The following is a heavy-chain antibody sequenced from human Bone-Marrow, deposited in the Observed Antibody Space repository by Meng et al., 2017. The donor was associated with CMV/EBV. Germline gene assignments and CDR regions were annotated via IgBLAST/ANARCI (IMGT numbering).Heavy chain of an antibody. D-gene: IGHD3-3*01. J-gene: IGHJ6*02. CDR2: ISGSGSTI. CDR3: ARERDNNFWSGTLKPGYYYGMDV. V-gene: IGHV3-11*04. CDR1: GFSVSSNY. Sequence: GESLKISCAASGFSVSSNYMSWVRQAPGKGLEWVSYISGSGSTIYYADSVKGRFTISRDNAKNSVFLQMNSLRAEDTAIYYCARERDNNFWSGTLKPGYYYGMDVWGQATTVTFSS.